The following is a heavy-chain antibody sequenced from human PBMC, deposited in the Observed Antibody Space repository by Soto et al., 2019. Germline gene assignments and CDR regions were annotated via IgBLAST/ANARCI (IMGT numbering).Heavy chain of an antibody. D-gene: IGHD3-3*01. CDR2: IFYSGSF. Sequence: QVQLQESGPGLVKPSQTLSLTCTVSGDSISSGGSYWSWIRQRPGKGLEWIGYIFYSGSFYYTPSLKGRVMISPHTAKNQFSLRLTSVPAADTAVYYCARAPETPPILGVVRPYFFNYWGQGTLVTVSS. CDR1: GDSISSGGSY. V-gene: IGHV4-31*03. J-gene: IGHJ4*02. CDR3: ARAPETPPILGVVRPYFFNY.